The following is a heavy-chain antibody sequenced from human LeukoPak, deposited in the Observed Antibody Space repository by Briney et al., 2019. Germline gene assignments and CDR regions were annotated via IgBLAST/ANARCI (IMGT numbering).Heavy chain of an antibody. CDR1: GGSISSYY. V-gene: IGHV4-59*01. CDR2: IYYSGST. D-gene: IGHD5-18*01. Sequence: PSETLSLTCTVSGGSISSYYWSWIRQPPGKGLEWIGYIYYSGSTNYNPSLKRRVTISVDTSKNQFSLKLSPVTAADTAVYYCARGGYSYAPGYGGQGTLVTVSS. J-gene: IGHJ4*02. CDR3: ARGGYSYAPGY.